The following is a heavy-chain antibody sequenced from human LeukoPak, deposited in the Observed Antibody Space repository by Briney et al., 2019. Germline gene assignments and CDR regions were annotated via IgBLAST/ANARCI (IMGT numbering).Heavy chain of an antibody. D-gene: IGHD4-23*01. J-gene: IGHJ6*03. CDR1: GYTFTSYD. Sequence: ASVKVSCKASGYTFTSYDINWVRQATGQGLEWMGWMNPNSGNTGYAQKFQGRVTMTRSTSITTAYMELSSLRSEDTAVYYCARSPGGNSNYYYYMDVWGKGTTVTISS. CDR2: MNPNSGNT. V-gene: IGHV1-8*01. CDR3: ARSPGGNSNYYYYMDV.